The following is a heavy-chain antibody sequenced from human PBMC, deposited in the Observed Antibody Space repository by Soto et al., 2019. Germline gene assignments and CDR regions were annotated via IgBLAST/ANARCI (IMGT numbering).Heavy chain of an antibody. V-gene: IGHV4-39*01. CDR1: GGSISSSSYY. D-gene: IGHD5-12*01. CDR3: ARLSSGYDPYYYYYYMDV. Sequence: SETLSLTCTVSGGSISSSSYYWGWIRQPPGKGLEWIGSIYYSGSTYYNPSLKSRVTISVDTSKNQFSLKLSSVTAADTAVYYCARLSSGYDPYYYYYYMDVWGKGTTVT. CDR2: IYYSGST. J-gene: IGHJ6*03.